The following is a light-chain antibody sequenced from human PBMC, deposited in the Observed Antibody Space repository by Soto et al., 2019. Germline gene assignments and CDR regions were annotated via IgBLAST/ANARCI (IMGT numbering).Light chain of an antibody. V-gene: IGKV1-5*01. CDR1: QSISSW. J-gene: IGKJ1*01. Sequence: DIQITQSPSTLSASVGDRVTITCRDSQSISSWLAWYQQKPGKAPKLLIYDASSLESGVPSRFSGSGSGTEFTLTISSLQPDDFATYYCQQYNSYWTFGQGTKVEIK. CDR3: QQYNSYWT. CDR2: DAS.